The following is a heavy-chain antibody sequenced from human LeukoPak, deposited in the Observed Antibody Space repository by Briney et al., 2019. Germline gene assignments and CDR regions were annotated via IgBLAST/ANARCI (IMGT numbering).Heavy chain of an antibody. CDR1: GFTFSSYA. Sequence: GGSLSLSCAASGFTFSSYAMHWVRQAPGKGLEWVAVISYDGSNKYYADSVKGRFTISRDNSKNTLYLQMNSLRAEDTAVYYCATAVAGTSSPMGYWGQGTLVTVSS. J-gene: IGHJ4*02. CDR2: ISYDGSNK. V-gene: IGHV3-30*04. CDR3: ATAVAGTSSPMGY. D-gene: IGHD6-19*01.